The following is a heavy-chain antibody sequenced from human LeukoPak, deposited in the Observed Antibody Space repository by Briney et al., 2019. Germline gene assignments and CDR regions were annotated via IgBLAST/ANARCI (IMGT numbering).Heavy chain of an antibody. V-gene: IGHV3-7*01. CDR1: GFTFGSYW. D-gene: IGHD3-9*01. J-gene: IGHJ4*02. CDR2: IKQDGSEK. CDR3: ARSAYFSSVLRGF. Sequence: PGGSLRLSCAASGFTFGSYWMSWVRQAPGKGLEWVANIKQDGSEKYYVDSVKGRFTISRDNAKNSLYLQMHSLRAEDTAVYYCARSAYFSSVLRGFWGQGTLVTVSS.